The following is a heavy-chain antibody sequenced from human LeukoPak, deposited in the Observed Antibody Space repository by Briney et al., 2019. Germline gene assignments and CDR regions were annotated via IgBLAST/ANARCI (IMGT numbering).Heavy chain of an antibody. CDR3: ARDATMMGNYFNY. V-gene: IGHV4-59*12. D-gene: IGHD5-12*01. J-gene: IGHJ4*02. Sequence: SSETLSLTCTVSGGSISNYYWSWIRQPPGKGLEWIGYIYYSGSTNYNPSLKSRVTISVDTSKNQFSLKLSSVTAADTAVYYCARDATMMGNYFNYWGQGTLVTVSS. CDR2: IYYSGST. CDR1: GGSISNYY.